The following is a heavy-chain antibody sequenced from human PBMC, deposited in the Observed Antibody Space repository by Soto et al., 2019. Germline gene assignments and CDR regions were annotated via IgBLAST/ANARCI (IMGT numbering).Heavy chain of an antibody. CDR3: ARLRPMIVVDAFDI. CDR1: GGSIRSSSYY. V-gene: IGHV4-39*01. D-gene: IGHD3-22*01. J-gene: IGHJ3*02. CDR2: IYYSGST. Sequence: QLQLQESGPGLVKPSETLSLTCTVSGGSIRSSSYYWGWIRQPPGKGLEWIGSIYYSGSTYYNPSLKSRVTISVDTSKNQFSLKLSSVTAADTAVYYCARLRPMIVVDAFDIWGQGTMVTVSS.